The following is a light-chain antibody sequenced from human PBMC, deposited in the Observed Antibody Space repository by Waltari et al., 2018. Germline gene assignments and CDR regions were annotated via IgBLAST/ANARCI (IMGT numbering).Light chain of an antibody. CDR2: VNSDGSH. J-gene: IGLJ3*02. CDR3: QTGGHGTWV. V-gene: IGLV4-69*01. Sequence: QLVLTQSPSASASLRASVKPTCTPSSGPIRNVIAWLPQHPKKGPRYLLKVNSDGSHSKGDEIPDRFSGSSSGAERYLTISSLQSEDEADYYCQTGGHGTWVFGGGTKLTVL. CDR1: SGPIRNV.